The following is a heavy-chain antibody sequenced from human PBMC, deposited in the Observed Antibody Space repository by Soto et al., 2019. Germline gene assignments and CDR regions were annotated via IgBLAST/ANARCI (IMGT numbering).Heavy chain of an antibody. CDR3: ARDYIMVRGVRGDAFDI. J-gene: IGHJ3*02. D-gene: IGHD3-10*01. V-gene: IGHV1-18*01. CDR1: GYTFTSYG. Sequence: ASVKVSCKASGYTFTSYGISWVRQAPGQGLEWMGWISAYNGNTNYAQKLQGRVTMTTDTSTSTAYMELRSLRSDDTAVYYCARDYIMVRGVRGDAFDIWGQGTMVTVSS. CDR2: ISAYNGNT.